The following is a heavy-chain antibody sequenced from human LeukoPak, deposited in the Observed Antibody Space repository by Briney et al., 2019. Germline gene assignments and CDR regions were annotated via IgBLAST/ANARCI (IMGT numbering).Heavy chain of an antibody. CDR3: AREVVVVPAITWRVVTTADWFDP. V-gene: IGHV3-74*01. D-gene: IGHD2-2*01. CDR2: INSDGRST. J-gene: IGHJ5*02. Sequence: GGSLRLSCAASGFTFSSYWMHWVRQARGRGLVWVSRINSDGRSTSYADSVEGRSINSRVNATNKLYLKMNSLRVEDTAVYYCAREVVVVPAITWRVVTTADWFDPWGQGTLVTVSS. CDR1: GFTFSSYW.